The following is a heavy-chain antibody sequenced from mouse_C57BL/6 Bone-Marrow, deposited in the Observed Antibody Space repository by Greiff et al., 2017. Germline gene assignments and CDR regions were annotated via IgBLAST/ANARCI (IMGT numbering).Heavy chain of an antibody. CDR1: GYTFTSYW. Sequence: EVQLQQSGPVLARPGASVKMSCKTSGYTFTSYWMHWVKQRPGQGLEWIGAIYPGNSDTSYNQKFKGKGKLTAVTSASSAYIELISLTNENSPVYYCTIFSYWGHGTTLTVSS. J-gene: IGHJ2*01. CDR3: TIFSY. CDR2: IYPGNSDT. V-gene: IGHV1-5*01.